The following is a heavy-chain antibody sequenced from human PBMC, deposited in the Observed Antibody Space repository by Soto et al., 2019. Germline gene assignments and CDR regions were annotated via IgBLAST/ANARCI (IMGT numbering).Heavy chain of an antibody. V-gene: IGHV3-23*01. CDR1: GFTFTNYA. D-gene: IGHD1-26*01. J-gene: IGHJ5*02. CDR2: ISASGGLK. Sequence: HPGGSLRLSCAASGFTFTNYAMTWVRQTPGKGLEWVSGISASGGLKYYADSVQGRFTVSRDNSKNILYLQMDNLGDGDTALYYCAREVGAPSGWLDPWGQGTQVTVSS. CDR3: AREVGAPSGWLDP.